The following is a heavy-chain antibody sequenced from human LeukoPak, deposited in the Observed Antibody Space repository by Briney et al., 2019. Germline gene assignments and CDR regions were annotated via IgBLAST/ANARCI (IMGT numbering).Heavy chain of an antibody. CDR2: IRSEAFGGTT. D-gene: IGHD5-18*01. CDR1: GFTFGDYA. V-gene: IGHV3-49*03. J-gene: IGHJ4*02. Sequence: GGSLRLSCTASGFTFGDYAMSWFRQAPGKGLEWVGFIRSEAFGGTTEYAASVKGRFTMSRDDSKSIAYLQMNSLRAEDTAVYYCARDAAYGYDRFDYWGQGTQVTVSS. CDR3: ARDAAYGYDRFDY.